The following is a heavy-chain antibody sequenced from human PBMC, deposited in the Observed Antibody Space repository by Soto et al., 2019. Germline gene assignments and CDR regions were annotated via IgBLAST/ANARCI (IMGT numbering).Heavy chain of an antibody. CDR1: GFTFSSYG. V-gene: IGHV3-33*01. Sequence: PGGSLRLSCAASGFTFSSYGMHWVRQAPGKGLEWVAVIWYDGSNKYYADSVKGRFTISRDNSKNTLYLQMNSLRAEDTAVYYCAREGYDSSCYYYAPNPYYYYGMDVWGQGTTVTVSS. CDR3: AREGYDSSCYYYAPNPYYYYGMDV. J-gene: IGHJ6*02. CDR2: IWYDGSNK. D-gene: IGHD3-22*01.